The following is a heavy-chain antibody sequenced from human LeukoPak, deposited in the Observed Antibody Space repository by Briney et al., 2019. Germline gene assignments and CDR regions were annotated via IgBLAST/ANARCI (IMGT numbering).Heavy chain of an antibody. Sequence: GASVKVSCKASGYTFTSYGISWVRQAPGQGLEWMGWISAYNGNTIYAQKLQGRVTMTTDTSTSTAYMELRSLGSDDTAVYYCARVRYCSGGSCYSRNYYYYGMDVWGQGTTVTVSS. CDR1: GYTFTSYG. D-gene: IGHD2-15*01. CDR2: ISAYNGNT. J-gene: IGHJ6*02. V-gene: IGHV1-18*01. CDR3: ARVRYCSGGSCYSRNYYYYGMDV.